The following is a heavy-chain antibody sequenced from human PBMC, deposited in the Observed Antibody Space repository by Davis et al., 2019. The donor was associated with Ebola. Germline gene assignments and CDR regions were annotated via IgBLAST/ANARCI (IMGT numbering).Heavy chain of an antibody. CDR3: ARDRYYDVNSGYYGGVHS. J-gene: IGHJ4*02. D-gene: IGHD3-3*01. CDR1: GFTFSNYW. Sequence: GESLKISCAASGFTFSNYWMNWVRQAPGKGLEWVANIKEDGSEKYYVDSVRGRFTISRDDSESTLYLQMNSLRAEDTAVYYCARDRYYDVNSGYYGGVHSWGQGTLVTVSS. V-gene: IGHV3-7*01. CDR2: IKEDGSEK.